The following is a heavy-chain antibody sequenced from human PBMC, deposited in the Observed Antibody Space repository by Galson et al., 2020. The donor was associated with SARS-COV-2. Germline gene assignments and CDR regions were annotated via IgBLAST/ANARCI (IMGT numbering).Heavy chain of an antibody. D-gene: IGHD3-3*01. J-gene: IGHJ4*02. Sequence: SETLSLTCTVSGGSISSSSYYWGWIRQPPGKGLEWIGSIYHSGSTYYNPSLKSRVTISVDTSKNQFSLKLSSVTAADTAVYYCARLVEGITIFGVVITLPPDYWGQGTLVTVSS. CDR1: GGSISSSSYY. CDR2: IYHSGST. CDR3: ARLVEGITIFGVVITLPPDY. V-gene: IGHV4-39*01.